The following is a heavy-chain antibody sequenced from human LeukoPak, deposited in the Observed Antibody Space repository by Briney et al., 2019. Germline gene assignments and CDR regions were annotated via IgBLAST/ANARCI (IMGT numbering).Heavy chain of an antibody. D-gene: IGHD5-18*01. J-gene: IGHJ4*02. CDR1: GGTFSSYA. CDR3: ATKRGYSYGSPH. Sequence: GASVKVSCKASGGTFSSYAISWVRQAPGQGLERMGGIIPILGTANYAQKFQGRVTITADESTSTAYMELSSLRSEDTAVYYCATKRGYSYGSPHWGQGTLVTVSS. CDR2: IIPILGTA. V-gene: IGHV1-69*13.